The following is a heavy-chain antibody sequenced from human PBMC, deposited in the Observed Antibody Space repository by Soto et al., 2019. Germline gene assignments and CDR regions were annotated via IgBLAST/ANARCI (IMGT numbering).Heavy chain of an antibody. D-gene: IGHD3-3*01. CDR3: AKDVQRFLEWLSYYYGMDV. V-gene: IGHV3-30*18. CDR1: GFTFSSYG. J-gene: IGHJ6*02. Sequence: GGSLRFSCAASGFTFSSYGMHWVRQAPGKGLEWVAVISYDGSNKYYADSVKGRFTISRDNSKNTLYLQMNSLRAEDTAVYYCAKDVQRFLEWLSYYYGMDVWGQGTTVTVSS. CDR2: ISYDGSNK.